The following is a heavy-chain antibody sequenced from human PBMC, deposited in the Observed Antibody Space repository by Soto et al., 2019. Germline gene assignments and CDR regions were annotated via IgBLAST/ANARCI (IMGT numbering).Heavy chain of an antibody. Sequence: QVQMVESGGGVVQPGRSLRLSCGASGFSFSVYGMHWVRQAPGKGLEWVALIYHDGTDKYYADSVKGRFTISKDNSKNTLYLKMNSLRAEDTAVYSCATSMSLLVRNGMDVWGQGTTVIVSS. CDR3: ATSMSLLVRNGMDV. D-gene: IGHD3-10*01. CDR1: GFSFSVYG. J-gene: IGHJ6*02. CDR2: IYHDGTDK. V-gene: IGHV3-33*01.